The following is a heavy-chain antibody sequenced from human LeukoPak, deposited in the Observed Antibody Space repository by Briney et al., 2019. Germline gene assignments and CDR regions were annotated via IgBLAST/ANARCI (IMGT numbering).Heavy chain of an antibody. J-gene: IGHJ4*02. CDR1: GFTFSNYG. CDR3: AKDGGCGWYVGSDY. D-gene: IGHD6-19*01. CDR2: IWYDGSNK. Sequence: GGSLRLSCAASGFTFSNYGMHWVRQAPGKGLEWVAVIWYDGSNKYYADSVKGRFTISRDNSKNTLYLQMNSLRAEDTAVYYCAKDGGCGWYVGSDYWGQGTLVTVSS. V-gene: IGHV3-33*06.